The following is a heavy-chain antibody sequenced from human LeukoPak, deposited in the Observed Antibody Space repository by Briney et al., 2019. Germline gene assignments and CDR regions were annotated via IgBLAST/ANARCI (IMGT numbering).Heavy chain of an antibody. J-gene: IGHJ4*02. CDR3: ARRRRTTRGIAATYYFDY. D-gene: IGHD6-13*01. V-gene: IGHV4-34*01. Sequence: MTSETLSLTCAVYGGSFSGYYWSWIRQPPGKGLEWIGGINHSGSTNYNPSLKSRVTISVDTSKNQFSLKLSSVTAADTAVYYCARRRRTTRGIAATYYFDYWGQGTLVTVSS. CDR1: GGSFSGYY. CDR2: INHSGST.